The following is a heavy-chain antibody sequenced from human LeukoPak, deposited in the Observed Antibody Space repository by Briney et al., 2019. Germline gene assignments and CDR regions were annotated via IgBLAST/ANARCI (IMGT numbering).Heavy chain of an antibody. D-gene: IGHD6-13*01. CDR1: GFTFDDYD. J-gene: IGHJ4*02. V-gene: IGHV3-9*01. CDR2: ISWNSDSV. CDR3: AKDYGYSRSWYDY. Sequence: HSGRSLRLSCEASGFTFDDYDTHWVRQAPGKGLEWVSTISWNSDSVGYVDSVKFRFTISKDNAKKTLYMQMNSLRPEDTALYYCAKDYGYSRSWYDYWGQGTLVTVSS.